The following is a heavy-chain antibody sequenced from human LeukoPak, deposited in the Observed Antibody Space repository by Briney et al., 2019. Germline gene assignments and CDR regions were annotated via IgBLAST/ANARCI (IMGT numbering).Heavy chain of an antibody. CDR3: AKRMGGNYGALDY. V-gene: IGHV3-23*01. Sequence: GGSLRLSCAASGFTFSSYEMNWVRQAPGKGPEWVSVISGSGGSTYYGDSVKGRFTISRDNSKNTLYLQMNSLRAEDTAVYYCAKRMGGNYGALDYWGQGTLVAVSS. CDR2: ISGSGGST. CDR1: GFTFSSYE. J-gene: IGHJ4*02. D-gene: IGHD4/OR15-4a*01.